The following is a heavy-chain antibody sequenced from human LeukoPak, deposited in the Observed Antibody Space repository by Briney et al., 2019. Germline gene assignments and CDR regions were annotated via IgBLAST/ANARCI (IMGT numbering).Heavy chain of an antibody. V-gene: IGHV3-15*01. CDR3: TTDMPYYYDSSGYILEYYFDY. CDR1: GFTFGDYA. CDR2: IKSKTDGGTT. J-gene: IGHJ4*02. D-gene: IGHD3-22*01. Sequence: GGSLRLSCTASGFTFGDYAMSWVRQAPGKGLEWVGRIKSKTDGGTTDYAAPVKGRFTISRDDSKNTLYLQMNSLKTEDTAVYYCTTDMPYYYDSSGYILEYYFDYWGQGTLVTVSS.